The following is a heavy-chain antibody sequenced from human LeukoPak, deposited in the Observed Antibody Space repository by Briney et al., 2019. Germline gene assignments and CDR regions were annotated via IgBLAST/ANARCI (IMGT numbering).Heavy chain of an antibody. D-gene: IGHD5-12*01. J-gene: IGHJ5*02. V-gene: IGHV4-61*02. CDR2: IYTSGST. CDR1: GGSISSGSYY. Sequence: SQTLSLTCTVSGGSISSGSYYWSWIRQPAGKGLEWIGRIYTSGSTNYNPSLKSRVTISVDTSKNQFSLKLSSVTAADTAVYYCARNSGYDLNWFDPCGQGTLVTVSS. CDR3: ARNSGYDLNWFDP.